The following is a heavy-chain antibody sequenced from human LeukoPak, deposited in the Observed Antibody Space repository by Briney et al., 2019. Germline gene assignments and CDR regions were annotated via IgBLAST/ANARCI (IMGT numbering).Heavy chain of an antibody. J-gene: IGHJ6*02. Sequence: PGGSLRLSCAASGFTSSSYSMNWVRQAPGKGLEWVSSISSSSSYIYYADSVKGRFIISRDNAKNSLYLQMNSLRAEDTAVYYCARTKAPGYSSGLTLGYYYYGMDVWGQGTTVTVSS. D-gene: IGHD6-19*01. CDR3: ARTKAPGYSSGLTLGYYYYGMDV. CDR1: GFTSSSYS. V-gene: IGHV3-21*01. CDR2: ISSSSSYI.